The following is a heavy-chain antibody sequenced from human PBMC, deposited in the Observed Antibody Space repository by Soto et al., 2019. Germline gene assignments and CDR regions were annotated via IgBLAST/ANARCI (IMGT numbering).Heavy chain of an antibody. Sequence: SETLSLTCAVYGGSFSGYYWSWIRQPPGKGLEWIGEINHGGSTNYNPSLKSRVTMSLDTSKNQFSPKLTSVTAADTSVYYCARGPEYYYGGSGYVDYWGRGTLVTVSS. CDR2: INHGGST. J-gene: IGHJ4*02. V-gene: IGHV4-34*01. CDR3: ARGPEYYYGGSGYVDY. D-gene: IGHD3-22*01. CDR1: GGSFSGYY.